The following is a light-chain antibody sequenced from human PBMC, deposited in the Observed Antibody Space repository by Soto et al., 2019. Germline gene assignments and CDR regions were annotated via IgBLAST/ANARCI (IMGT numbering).Light chain of an antibody. V-gene: IGKV3-11*01. CDR3: QQRSNWPTWT. CDR2: DAS. CDR1: QSVSSY. Sequence: EIVLTQSRGTRPPSPGKRPTLCCXXSQSVSSYLAWYQQKPGQAPRLLIYDASNRATGIPARFSGSGSGTDFTLTISSLEPEDFAVYYCQQRSNWPTWTFGQGTKVDIK. J-gene: IGKJ1*01.